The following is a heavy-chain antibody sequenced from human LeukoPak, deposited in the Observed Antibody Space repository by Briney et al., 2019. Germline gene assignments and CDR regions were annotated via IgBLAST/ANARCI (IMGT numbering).Heavy chain of an antibody. Sequence: GGSLRLSCAASGFTFSSYGIHWVRQVPGKGLEWVAVISHDGTKKYHADSVKGRFTISRDNPKNTLYLQMNSLRAEDTAVYYCAKYSPLLWFGEAYDQSDYFDYWGQGTLVTVSS. J-gene: IGHJ4*02. D-gene: IGHD3-10*01. V-gene: IGHV3-30*18. CDR1: GFTFSSYG. CDR3: AKYSPLLWFGEAYDQSDYFDY. CDR2: ISHDGTKK.